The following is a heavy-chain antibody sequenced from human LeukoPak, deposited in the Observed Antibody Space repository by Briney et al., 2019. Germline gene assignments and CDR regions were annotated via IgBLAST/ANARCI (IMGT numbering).Heavy chain of an antibody. J-gene: IGHJ4*02. D-gene: IGHD2-2*01. Sequence: GGSLRLSCAASGFTFSSYSMNWVRQAPGKGLEWVSSISGNGVGTYYADSVKGRFTISRDNSKNSLNLQMNSLRVEDTAVYYCAKRGSTTYHFDSWGQGTLVIVSS. CDR1: GFTFSSYS. CDR3: AKRGSTTYHFDS. CDR2: ISGNGVGT. V-gene: IGHV3-23*01.